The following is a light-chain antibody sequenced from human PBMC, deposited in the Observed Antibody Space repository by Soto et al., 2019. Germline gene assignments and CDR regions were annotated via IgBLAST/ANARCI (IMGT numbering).Light chain of an antibody. CDR1: QSVSDN. CDR3: QQYNDWPLT. CDR2: GAS. Sequence: EIVLTQSPATLSVSPGERVTLSCRASQSVSDNLAWYQQKPGQAPRLLIYGASIRATDIPARFSGSGSGTEFSLTISSLQSEDFAVYYCQQYNDWPLTFGQGTRLEIK. V-gene: IGKV3D-15*01. J-gene: IGKJ5*01.